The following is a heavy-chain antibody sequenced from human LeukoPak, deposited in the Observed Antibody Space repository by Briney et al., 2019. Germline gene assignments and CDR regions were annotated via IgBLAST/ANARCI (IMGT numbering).Heavy chain of an antibody. CDR2: ISSSGSTI. Sequence: GGSLRLSCAASGFTLSDYYMSWIRQAPGKGLEWVSYISSSGSTIYYADSVKGRFTISRDNAKNSLYLQMNSLRAEDTAVYYCAGILLWFDGELDVWGKGTTVTISS. V-gene: IGHV3-11*04. D-gene: IGHD3-10*01. CDR3: AGILLWFDGELDV. CDR1: GFTLSDYY. J-gene: IGHJ6*04.